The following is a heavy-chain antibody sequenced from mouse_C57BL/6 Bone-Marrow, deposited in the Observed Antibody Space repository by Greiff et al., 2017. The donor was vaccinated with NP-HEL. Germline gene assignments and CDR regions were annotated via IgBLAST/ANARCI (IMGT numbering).Heavy chain of an antibody. CDR3: APYSNGWFAY. CDR1: GISITTGNYR. D-gene: IGHD2-5*01. CDR2: IYYSGTI. J-gene: IGHJ3*01. Sequence: DVKLVESGPGLVKPSQTVFLTCTVTGISITTGNYRWSWIRQFPGNKLEWIGYIYYSGTITYNPSLTSPTTITSNTPKNQFFLEMNSLTAEDTATYYCAPYSNGWFAYWGQGTLVTVSA. V-gene: IGHV3-5*01.